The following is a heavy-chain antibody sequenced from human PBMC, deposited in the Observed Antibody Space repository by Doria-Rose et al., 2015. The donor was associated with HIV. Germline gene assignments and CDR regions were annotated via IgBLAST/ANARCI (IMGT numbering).Heavy chain of an antibody. CDR2: ILTDDER. J-gene: IGHJ4*02. CDR3: ARIKSSRWYHKYYFDF. D-gene: IGHD6-13*01. Sequence: QVTLKESGPVLVKPTETLTLTCTVSGVSLSSPGMGVSWIRQPPGKALEWLANILTDDERSYKTSLKSRLTISRATSKSQVVLTRTDMDPVDTATYYCARIKSSRWYHKYYFDFWGQGTLVIVSA. CDR1: GVSLSSPGMG. V-gene: IGHV2-26*01.